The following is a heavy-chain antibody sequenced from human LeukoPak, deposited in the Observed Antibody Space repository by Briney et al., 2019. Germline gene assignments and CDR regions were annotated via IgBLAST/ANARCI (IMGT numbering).Heavy chain of an antibody. CDR1: GYTFTNYG. CDR3: ARVDSGWFGDY. V-gene: IGHV1-18*01. J-gene: IGHJ4*02. CDR2: LSAYNGNT. D-gene: IGHD6-19*01. Sequence: ASVKVSCKASGYTFTNYGITWVRQAPGQGLEWMGWLSAYNGNTNFAQNLQGRVTMTTDTSTSTAYMELRSLRSDDTAVYYCARVDSGWFGDYWGQGTLVTVSS.